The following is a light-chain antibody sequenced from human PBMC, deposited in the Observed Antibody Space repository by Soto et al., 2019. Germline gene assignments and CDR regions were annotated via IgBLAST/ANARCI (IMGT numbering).Light chain of an antibody. Sequence: ERVMTQSPATLSVSPGERATLSCRASQSVSSNLAWYQQKPGQAPRLFIYGASTRATAIPPRFSGSGSGTEFTLTISSLQPDDFATYYCQQYHSYPWTFGQGTKVDIK. CDR3: QQYHSYPWT. CDR1: QSVSSN. CDR2: GAS. J-gene: IGKJ1*01. V-gene: IGKV3-15*01.